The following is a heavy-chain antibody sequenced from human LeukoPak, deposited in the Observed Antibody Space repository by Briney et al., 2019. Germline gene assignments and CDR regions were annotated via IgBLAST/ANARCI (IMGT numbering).Heavy chain of an antibody. J-gene: IGHJ3*01. CDR1: GYTFTSYY. D-gene: IGHD3-10*01. V-gene: IGHV1-46*01. Sequence: ASVKVSCKASGYTFTSYYMHWVRQAPGQGLEWMGIINPSGGSTSYAQKFQGRVTMTRDTSTSTVYMELSSLRSEDTAVYYCARQRFGDVHAFDVWGQGTVVSVS. CDR2: INPSGGST. CDR3: ARQRFGDVHAFDV.